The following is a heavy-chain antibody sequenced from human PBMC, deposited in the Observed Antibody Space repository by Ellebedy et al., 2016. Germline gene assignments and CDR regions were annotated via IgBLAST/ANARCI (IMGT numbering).Heavy chain of an antibody. D-gene: IGHD5-18*01. Sequence: GGSLRLSCAASGFTFSNAWMNWVRQAPGKGLEWVGRIKSKTDGGAADYAAPVKGRFTISRDDSKNTLCLQMNSLKTEDTAVYFCTTVYRYNYDSVWGQGTLVTVSS. V-gene: IGHV3-15*01. CDR2: IKSKTDGGAA. CDR1: GFTFSNAW. J-gene: IGHJ4*02. CDR3: TTVYRYNYDSV.